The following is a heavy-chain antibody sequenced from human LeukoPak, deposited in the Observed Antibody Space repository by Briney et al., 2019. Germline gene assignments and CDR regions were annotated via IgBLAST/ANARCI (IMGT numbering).Heavy chain of an antibody. Sequence: GGSMRLSCAASGFTFSSYSMNWVRQAPGKGLEWVSSISSSSSYIYYADSVKGRFTISRDNAKNSLYLQMNSLRAEDTAVCYCARGRAHDAFDIWGQGTMVTVSS. J-gene: IGHJ3*02. V-gene: IGHV3-21*01. CDR3: ARGRAHDAFDI. CDR1: GFTFSSYS. CDR2: ISSSSSYI.